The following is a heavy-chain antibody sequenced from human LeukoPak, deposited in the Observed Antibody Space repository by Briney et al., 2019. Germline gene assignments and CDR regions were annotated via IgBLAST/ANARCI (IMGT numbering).Heavy chain of an antibody. D-gene: IGHD3-10*01. V-gene: IGHV1-69*06. CDR1: GGTFSSYA. CDR2: IIPIFGTA. J-gene: IGHJ6*04. CDR3: AREGFGELGMDV. Sequence: ASVKVSCKASGGTFSSYAISWVRQAPGQGLEWMGGIIPIFGTANNAQKFQGRVTITADKSTSTAYMELSSLRSEDTAVYYCAREGFGELGMDVWGKGTTVTVSS.